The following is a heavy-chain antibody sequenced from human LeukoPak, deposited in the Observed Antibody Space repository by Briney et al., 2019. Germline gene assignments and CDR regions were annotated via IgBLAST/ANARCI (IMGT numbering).Heavy chain of an antibody. CDR1: GGTFSSYA. CDR3: ATTEKYSGSLYDY. D-gene: IGHD6-19*01. J-gene: IGHJ4*02. V-gene: IGHV1-8*02. CDR2: MNPNSGNT. Sequence: GASVKVSCKASGGTFSSYAINWVRQATGQGLEWMGWMNPNSGNTGYAQKFQGRVTMTRNTSISTAYMELSSLRSEDTAVYYCATTEKYSGSLYDYWGQGTLVTVSS.